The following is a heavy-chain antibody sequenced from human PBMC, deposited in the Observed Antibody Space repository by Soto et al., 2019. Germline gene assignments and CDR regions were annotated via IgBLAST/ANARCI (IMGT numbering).Heavy chain of an antibody. D-gene: IGHD6-13*01. Sequence: QVQLVESGGGVVQPGRSLRLSCAASGFTFSSYGMHWVRQAPGKGLEWVAVISYDGSNKYYADSVKGRFTISRDKSKNTLYLQMNSLRAEDTAVYYCAKAGSRWYAAYYYSYGMDVWGQGTTVTVSS. CDR1: GFTFSSYG. CDR3: AKAGSRWYAAYYYSYGMDV. CDR2: ISYDGSNK. J-gene: IGHJ6*02. V-gene: IGHV3-30*18.